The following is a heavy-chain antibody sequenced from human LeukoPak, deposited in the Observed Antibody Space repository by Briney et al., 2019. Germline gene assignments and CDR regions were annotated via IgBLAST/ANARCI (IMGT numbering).Heavy chain of an antibody. D-gene: IGHD3-10*01. CDR1: GGSISSGGYY. CDR2: IYYSGST. Sequence: PSETLSLTCTVSGGSISSGGYYWSWIRQHPGKGLEWIGYIYYSGSTYYNPSLKSRVTISVDTSKNQFSLKLSSVTAADPAVYFWAREVRPNWFDPWGQGTLVTVSS. J-gene: IGHJ5*02. V-gene: IGHV4-31*03. CDR3: AREVRPNWFDP.